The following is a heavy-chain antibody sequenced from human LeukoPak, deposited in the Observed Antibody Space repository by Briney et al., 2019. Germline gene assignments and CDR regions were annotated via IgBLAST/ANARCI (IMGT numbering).Heavy chain of an antibody. CDR2: FSYSGSA. D-gene: IGHD2-15*01. J-gene: IGHJ3*02. Sequence: PSETLSLTCTVSGASITSYYWSWIRQPPGKGLEWIGFFSYSGSANYNPSLKSRVTISVDTSKNQFSLKLSSVTAADTAVYYCAIGELGYCSGGSCSGAFDIWGQGTMVTVSS. CDR3: AIGELGYCSGGSCSGAFDI. V-gene: IGHV4-59*01. CDR1: GASITSYY.